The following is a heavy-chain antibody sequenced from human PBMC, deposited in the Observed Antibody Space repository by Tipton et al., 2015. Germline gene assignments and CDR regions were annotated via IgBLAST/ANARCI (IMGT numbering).Heavy chain of an antibody. D-gene: IGHD3-9*01. J-gene: IGHJ3*02. Sequence: TLSLTCAVSAYSISSDYYWGWIRQSPSRGLEWLGRTYYRSKWYNDYAVSLKSRITINPDTSKNQFPLQLNSVTPEDTAVYYCTRGRYGAYDIWGQGTMVTVSS. V-gene: IGHV6-1*01. CDR2: TYYRSKWYN. CDR1: AYSISSDYY. CDR3: TRGRYGAYDI.